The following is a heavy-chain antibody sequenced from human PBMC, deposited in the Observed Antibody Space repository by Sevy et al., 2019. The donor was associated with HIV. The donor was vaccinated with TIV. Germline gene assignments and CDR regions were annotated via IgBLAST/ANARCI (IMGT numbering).Heavy chain of an antibody. V-gene: IGHV1-69*10. CDR2: IIPILGIA. CDR1: GGTFSSYA. D-gene: IGHD2-2*01. Sequence: ASVKVSCKASGGTFSSYAISWVRQAPGQGLEWMGGIIPILGIANYAQKFQGRVTITADKSTSTAYMELSSLRSEDTAVYYCARKTPAAWGDAFDIWGQGTMVTVSS. J-gene: IGHJ3*02. CDR3: ARKTPAAWGDAFDI.